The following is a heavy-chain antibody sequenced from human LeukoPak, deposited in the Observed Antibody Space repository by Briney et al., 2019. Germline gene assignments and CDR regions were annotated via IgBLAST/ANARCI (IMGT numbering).Heavy chain of an antibody. CDR1: GFTFSGSA. CDR3: AGAWGGGCGSGPLFDY. CDR2: IRSKANSYAT. D-gene: IGHD3-10*01. J-gene: IGHJ4*02. V-gene: IGHV3-73*01. Sequence: GGSLRLSCAASGFTFSGSAMHWVRQASGKGLEWVARIRSKANSYATAYAASVKGRLTVSRDDSKNTAYLQMNSLKTEDTAVEWWAGAWGGGCGSGPLFDYWGQGTLVTVSS.